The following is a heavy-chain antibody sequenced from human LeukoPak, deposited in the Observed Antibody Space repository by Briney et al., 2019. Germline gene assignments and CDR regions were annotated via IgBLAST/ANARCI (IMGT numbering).Heavy chain of an antibody. V-gene: IGHV5-51*01. CDR2: IYPGDSDT. CDR3: ARLTYSETDY. J-gene: IGHJ4*02. D-gene: IGHD4-11*01. Sequence: GESLKISCKGSGYNFTSYWNGWVRQMSGKGLEWMGIIYPGDSDTRYSPSFQGQVTISADKSISTAYLQWSSLKASDTAMYYCARLTYSETDYWGQGTLVTVSS. CDR1: GYNFTSYW.